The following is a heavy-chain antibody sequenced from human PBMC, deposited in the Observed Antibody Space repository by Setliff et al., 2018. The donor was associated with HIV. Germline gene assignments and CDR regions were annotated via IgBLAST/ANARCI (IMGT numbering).Heavy chain of an antibody. V-gene: IGHV4-59*11. D-gene: IGHD3-3*02. CDR2: IYYSGST. CDR3: ARGGFYSIDYYLLDY. J-gene: IGHJ4*02. CDR1: GGSISSHY. Sequence: SSETLSLTCTVSGGSISSHYWSWIRQPPGKGLEWIGYIYYSGSTNYNPSLKSRVTISVDTSKKQFSLKLDSVTAADTAVYYCARGGFYSIDYYLLDYWGQGTLVTVSS.